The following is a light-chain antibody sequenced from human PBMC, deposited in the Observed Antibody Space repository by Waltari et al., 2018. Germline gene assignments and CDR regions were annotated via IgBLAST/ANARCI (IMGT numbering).Light chain of an antibody. CDR2: EAT. Sequence: QSALTQPASVSGSPGQSITISCTGTSSDFGNYNLVSWYQRHPGKPPKLIIYEATKRPSDISNHFSVSKSGNTASLTISVLQAEDEADYFCCSYADSNAWVFGGGTRLTVL. CDR1: SSDFGNYNL. CDR3: CSYADSNAWV. J-gene: IGLJ3*02. V-gene: IGLV2-23*01.